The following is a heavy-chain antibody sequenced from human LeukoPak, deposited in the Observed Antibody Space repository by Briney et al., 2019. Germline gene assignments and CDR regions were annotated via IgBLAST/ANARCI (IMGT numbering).Heavy chain of an antibody. Sequence: SETLSLTCTVSGGSISSGSYYWSWIRQPAGKGLEWIGRIYTSGSTNYNPSLKSRVTISVDTSKNQFSLKLSSVTAADTAVYYCARDLIAAAGKGGGYYYYYYMDVWGKGTTVTISS. CDR3: ARDLIAAAGKGGGYYYYYYMDV. D-gene: IGHD6-13*01. CDR2: IYTSGST. CDR1: GGSISSGSYY. V-gene: IGHV4-61*02. J-gene: IGHJ6*03.